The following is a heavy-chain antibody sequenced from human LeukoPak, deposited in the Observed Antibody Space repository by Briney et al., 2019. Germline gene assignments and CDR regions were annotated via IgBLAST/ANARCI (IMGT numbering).Heavy chain of an antibody. D-gene: IGHD3-22*01. J-gene: IGHJ4*02. CDR2: IYTSGNT. Sequence: SETLSLTCTVSGGSITSYYWNWIRQPAGKGLEWIGRIYTSGNTNYNPSLKSRVTMSLDASKNQFSLKLSSVTAADTAVYYCSTPDSSGYRHFDYWGQGTLVTVSS. V-gene: IGHV4-4*07. CDR3: STPDSSGYRHFDY. CDR1: GGSITSYY.